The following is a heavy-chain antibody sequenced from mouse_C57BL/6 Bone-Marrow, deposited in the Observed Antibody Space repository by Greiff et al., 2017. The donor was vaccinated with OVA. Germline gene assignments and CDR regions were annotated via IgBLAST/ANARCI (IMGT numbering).Heavy chain of an antibody. J-gene: IGHJ1*03. D-gene: IGHD1-1*01. CDR2: IDPENGDT. V-gene: IGHV14-4*01. CDR3: TTLITTVVATRFWWYFDV. CDR1: GFNIKDDY. Sequence: EVKLQESGAELVRPGASVKLSCTASGFNIKDDYMHWVKQRPEQGLEWIGWIDPENGDTEYASKFQGKATITADTSSNTAYLQLSSLTSEDTAVYYCTTLITTVVATRFWWYFDVWGTGTTVTVSS.